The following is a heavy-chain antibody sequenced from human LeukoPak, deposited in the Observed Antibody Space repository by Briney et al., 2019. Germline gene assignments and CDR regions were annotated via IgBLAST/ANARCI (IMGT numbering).Heavy chain of an antibody. CDR3: ARDGRSGTTGLDY. CDR1: GFSLSDSAMC. Sequence: SGPTLVNPTQTLTLTCTFSGFSLSDSAMCVSWIRQPPGKALEWLARIDWDGDKHYSTSLKTRLTISKDTPKNQVVLTMTNMDLVDTATYYCARDGRSGTTGLDYWGQGILVTVSP. J-gene: IGHJ4*02. D-gene: IGHD3-10*01. CDR2: IDWDGDK. V-gene: IGHV2-70*11.